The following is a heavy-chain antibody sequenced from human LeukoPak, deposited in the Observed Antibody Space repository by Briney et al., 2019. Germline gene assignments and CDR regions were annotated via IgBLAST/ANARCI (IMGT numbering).Heavy chain of an antibody. CDR2: INHSGST. CDR1: GGSFSGYY. CDR3: ARDVYYYDSSSYYYFDY. D-gene: IGHD3-22*01. J-gene: IGHJ4*02. Sequence: SETLSLTCAVYGGSFSGYYWSWIRQPPGKGLEWIGEINHSGSTNYNPSLKSRVTISVDTSKNQFSLKLSSVTAADTAVYYCARDVYYYDSSSYYYFDYWGRGTLVTVSS. V-gene: IGHV4-34*01.